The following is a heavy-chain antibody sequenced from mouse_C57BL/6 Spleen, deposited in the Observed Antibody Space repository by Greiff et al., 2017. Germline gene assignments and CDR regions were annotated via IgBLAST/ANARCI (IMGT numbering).Heavy chain of an antibody. CDR2: IWSGGST. V-gene: IGHV2-2*01. J-gene: IGHJ1*03. CDR3: ARNDGSTTHWYFDV. CDR1: GFSLTSYG. Sequence: QVQLKQSGPGLVQPSQSLSITCTVSGFSLTSYGVHWVRQSPGKGLEWLGVIWSGGSTDYNAAFISRLSISKDNSKSQVFFKMNSLQDDDTAIYYCARNDGSTTHWYFDVWGTGTTVTVSS. D-gene: IGHD1-1*01.